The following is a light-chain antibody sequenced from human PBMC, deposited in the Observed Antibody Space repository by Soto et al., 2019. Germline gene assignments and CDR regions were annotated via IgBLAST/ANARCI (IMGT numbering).Light chain of an antibody. CDR3: HQYDSSPHT. CDR2: GAF. V-gene: IGKV3-20*01. CDR1: QSVSSSY. J-gene: IGKJ4*01. Sequence: EIVLTQSPGTLSLSPGERATLSCRASQSVSSSYLAWYQQKPGQAPRLLIYGAFSRDTGIPDRFSCSGSGTHFTLTISRLEPEDFSVYYCHQYDSSPHTVGGGTKVEIK.